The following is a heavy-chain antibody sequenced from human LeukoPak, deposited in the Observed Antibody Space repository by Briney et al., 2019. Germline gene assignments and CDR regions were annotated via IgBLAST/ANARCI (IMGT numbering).Heavy chain of an antibody. CDR2: RHPNSGNT. CDR1: GYPFTTYV. D-gene: IGHD1-1*01. V-gene: IGHV1-8*01. Sequence: ASVKVCCKTSGYPFTTYVINWVPQAGGQGLERMGCRHPNSGNTAYEQQVQVRVTIARATSIATAYMELSGLRADDTAEYFCARGPRNYPWGQRTLVTVSS. CDR3: ARGPRNYP. J-gene: IGHJ5*02.